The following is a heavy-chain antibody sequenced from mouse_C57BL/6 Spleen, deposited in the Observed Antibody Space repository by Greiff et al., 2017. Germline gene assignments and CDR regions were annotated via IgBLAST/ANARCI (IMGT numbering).Heavy chain of an antibody. D-gene: IGHD4-1*01. CDR2: ISSGSSTI. J-gene: IGHJ1*03. Sequence: EVKLVESGGGLVKPGGSLKLSCAASGFTFSDSGMHWVRQAPEKGLEWVAYISSGSSTIYYADTVKGRFTISRDNAKNTLFLQMTSLRSEDTAMYYCARLGRDWYFDVWGTGTTVTVSS. CDR1: GFTFSDSG. V-gene: IGHV5-17*01. CDR3: ARLGRDWYFDV.